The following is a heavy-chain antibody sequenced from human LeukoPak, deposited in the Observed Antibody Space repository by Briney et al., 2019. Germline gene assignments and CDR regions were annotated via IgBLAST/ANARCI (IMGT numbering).Heavy chain of an antibody. CDR1: GGSITSHF. D-gene: IGHD3-16*01. J-gene: IGHJ3*01. V-gene: IGHV4-4*08. CDR2: VSKSGSN. CDR3: ARDDYGVFDAFDV. Sequence: SETLSLTCTVSGGSITSHFWTWIRQAPGKGLEWVGYVSKSGSNKYNPSLQSRITISVDTSKNQLFLQLTSMTAADTAVYFCARDDYGVFDAFDVWGQGTVVTVSS.